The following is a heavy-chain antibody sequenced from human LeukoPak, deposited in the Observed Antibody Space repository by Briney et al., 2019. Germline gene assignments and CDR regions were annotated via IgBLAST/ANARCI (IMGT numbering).Heavy chain of an antibody. CDR2: IIPIFGIA. CDR3: ARSGYYDSSGYPFDY. D-gene: IGHD3-22*01. CDR1: GGTFSSYA. J-gene: IGHJ4*02. V-gene: IGHV1-69*04. Sequence: SVKVSFKASGGTFSSYAISWARQAPGQGLEWMGRIIPIFGIANYAQKFQGRVTITADKSTSTAYMELSSLRSEDTAVYYCARSGYYDSSGYPFDYWGQGTLVTVSS.